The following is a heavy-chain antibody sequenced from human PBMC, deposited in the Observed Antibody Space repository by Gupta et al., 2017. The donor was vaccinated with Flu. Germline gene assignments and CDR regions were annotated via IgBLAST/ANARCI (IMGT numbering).Heavy chain of an antibody. V-gene: IGHV3-21*01. CDR2: ISSSSSYI. CDR3: ARSFAFDRSAYYDY. Sequence: EVQLVESGGGLVKPGGSPRLSCAASGFTFRTYSMNWVRQAPGKGLEWVSSISSSSSYIYYADSVKGRFTVSRDNAKNSLYLQMDSLRAEDTAVYHCARSFAFDRSAYYDYWGQGTLVTVSS. CDR1: GFTFRTYS. J-gene: IGHJ4*02. D-gene: IGHD3-22*01.